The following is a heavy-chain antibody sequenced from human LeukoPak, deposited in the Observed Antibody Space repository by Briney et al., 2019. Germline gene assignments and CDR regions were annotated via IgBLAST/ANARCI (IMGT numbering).Heavy chain of an antibody. CDR3: AKVRRVMIVVSSFDY. CDR1: GFTFSSYG. J-gene: IGHJ4*02. CDR2: IRYDGSNK. D-gene: IGHD3-22*01. V-gene: IGHV3-30*02. Sequence: PGGSLRLSCAASGFTFSSYGMHWVRQAPGKGLEWVAFIRYDGSNKYYADSVKGRFTISRDNSRNTLYLQMNSLRAEDTAVYYCAKVRRVMIVVSSFDYWGQGTLVTVSS.